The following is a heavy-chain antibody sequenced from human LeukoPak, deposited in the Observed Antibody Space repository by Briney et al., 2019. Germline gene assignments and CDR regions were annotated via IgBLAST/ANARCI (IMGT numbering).Heavy chain of an antibody. V-gene: IGHV3-23*01. D-gene: IGHD3-10*01. Sequence: PGGSLRLSCAASGFTFSSYAMSWVRQAPGKGLEWVSAISGSGGSTYYADSVKGRFTISRDNAKNSLYLQMNSLRAEDTAVYYCARVVTMVRGVRYYYMDVWGKGTTVTISS. CDR1: GFTFSSYA. CDR2: ISGSGGST. J-gene: IGHJ6*03. CDR3: ARVVTMVRGVRYYYMDV.